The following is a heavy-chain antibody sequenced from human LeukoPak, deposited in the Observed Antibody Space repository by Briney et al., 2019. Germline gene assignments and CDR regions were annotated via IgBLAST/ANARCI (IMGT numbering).Heavy chain of an antibody. D-gene: IGHD2-15*01. V-gene: IGHV1-2*02. CDR3: ARDPPYCSGGSCYPANYFDY. CDR1: GYTFTGYY. J-gene: IGHJ4*02. Sequence: GASVKVSCKASGYTFTGYYMHWVRQAPGQGLEWMGWINPNSGGTNYAQKFQGRVTMTRDTSTSTVYMELSSLRSEDTAVYYCARDPPYCSGGSCYPANYFDYWGQGTLVTVSS. CDR2: INPNSGGT.